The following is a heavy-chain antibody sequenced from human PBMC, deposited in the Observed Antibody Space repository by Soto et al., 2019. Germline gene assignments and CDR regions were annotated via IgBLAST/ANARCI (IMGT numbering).Heavy chain of an antibody. D-gene: IGHD1-26*01. Sequence: TLSLTCTVSGGSISSGDYYWSWIRQPPGKGLEWIGYIYYSGSTYYNPSLKSRVTISVDTSKNQFSLKRSSVTAAATAVYYCARGRWEGAFEIWGQGTMVTVSS. J-gene: IGHJ3*02. V-gene: IGHV4-30-4*01. CDR2: IYYSGST. CDR3: ARGRWEGAFEI. CDR1: GGSISSGDYY.